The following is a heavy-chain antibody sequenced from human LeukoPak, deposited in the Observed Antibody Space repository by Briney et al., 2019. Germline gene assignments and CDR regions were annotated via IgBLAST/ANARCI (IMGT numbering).Heavy chain of an antibody. J-gene: IGHJ4*02. D-gene: IGHD2-2*01. CDR2: IWYDGSNK. Sequence: PGGSLRLSCAASGFTFSSYGMHWVRQAPGKGLEWVAVIWYDGSNKYYADSVKGRFTISRDNSRNTLSLQMNSLRAEDTAVYYCAREPIPAAIMYYFDYWGQGTLVTVSS. CDR3: AREPIPAAIMYYFDY. V-gene: IGHV3-33*01. CDR1: GFTFSSYG.